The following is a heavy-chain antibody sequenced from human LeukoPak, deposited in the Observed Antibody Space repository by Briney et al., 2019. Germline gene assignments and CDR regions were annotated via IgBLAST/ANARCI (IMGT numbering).Heavy chain of an antibody. D-gene: IGHD3-22*01. Sequence: ASVKVSCKASGYTFTGYYMHWVRQAPGQELKWMGWINPNSGGTNYAQKLQGRVTMTTDTSTSTAYMELRSLRSDDTAVYYCAREVPYDSSRYYQPFDYWGQGTLVTVSS. V-gene: IGHV1-2*02. CDR1: GYTFTGYY. CDR3: AREVPYDSSRYYQPFDY. CDR2: INPNSGGT. J-gene: IGHJ4*02.